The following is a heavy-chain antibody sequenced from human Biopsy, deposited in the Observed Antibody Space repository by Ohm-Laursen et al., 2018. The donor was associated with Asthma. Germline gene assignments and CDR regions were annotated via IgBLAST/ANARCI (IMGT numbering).Heavy chain of an antibody. CDR1: RFTFTKYA. V-gene: IGHV3-23*01. Sequence: SLRLSCAASRFTFTKYAMSWVRQAPGKGLEWVSAISGSGDNTHYADSVKGRLTISRDYSKNTLYLQMHSLRAEDTAVYYCARGDSSNWSHYYFDYWGQGTLVTVSS. J-gene: IGHJ4*02. CDR2: ISGSGDNT. D-gene: IGHD3-22*01. CDR3: ARGDSSNWSHYYFDY.